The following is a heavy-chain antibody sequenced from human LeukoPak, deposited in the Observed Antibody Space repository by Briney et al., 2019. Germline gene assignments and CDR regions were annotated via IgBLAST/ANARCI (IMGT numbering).Heavy chain of an antibody. CDR3: ARAHKIRAWEVYMDV. CDR1: GFTFSTHS. V-gene: IGHV3-48*01. D-gene: IGHD1-26*01. J-gene: IGHJ6*03. CDR2: ISSSSSTI. Sequence: GGSLRLSCAASGFTFSTHSMNWVRQAPGKGLEWVSYISSSSSTIYYADSVKGRFTISRDNAKNSLYLQMNSLRAEDTAMYYCARAHKIRAWEVYMDVWGKGTTVTVSS.